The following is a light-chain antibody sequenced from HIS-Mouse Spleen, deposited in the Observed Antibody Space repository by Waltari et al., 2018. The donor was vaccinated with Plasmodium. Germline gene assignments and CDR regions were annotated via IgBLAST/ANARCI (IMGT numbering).Light chain of an antibody. Sequence: QSALTQPRSVSGSPGQSVTISCTGTSRDVGGYNYVPWYQQHPGKAPKLMIYDVSKRPSGVPDRFSGSKSGNTASLTISGLQAEDEADYYCCSYAGSYTFVFGGGTKLTVL. CDR2: DVS. CDR3: CSYAGSYTFV. V-gene: IGLV2-11*01. CDR1: SRDVGGYNY. J-gene: IGLJ2*01.